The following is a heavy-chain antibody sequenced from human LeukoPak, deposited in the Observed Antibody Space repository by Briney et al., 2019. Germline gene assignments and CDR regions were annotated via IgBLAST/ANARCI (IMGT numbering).Heavy chain of an antibody. CDR2: INPSGGST. V-gene: IGHV1-46*01. D-gene: IGHD6-13*01. CDR3: ARGAAAAGTGGEFDY. J-gene: IGHJ4*02. CDR1: GYTFTSYY. Sequence: GASVKVSCKASGYTFTSYYMHWVRQAPGQGLEWMGIINPSGGSTSYAQKFQGRVTMTRDTSTSTVYMELSSLRSEDTAVYYCARGAAAAGTGGEFDYWGQGTLVTVSS.